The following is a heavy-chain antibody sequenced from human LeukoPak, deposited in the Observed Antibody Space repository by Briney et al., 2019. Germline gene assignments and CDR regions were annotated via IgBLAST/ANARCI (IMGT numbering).Heavy chain of an antibody. V-gene: IGHV4-59*10. CDR2: IYSSGSY. Sequence: SETLSLTCAVYGGSFSGYYWSWIRQPAGKGLEWIGRIYSSGSYNYNPSLKSRVTMSVDTSKKQFSLKLRSVTAADTAVYYCARGGAVPTINYFDSWGQGTLVTVSS. J-gene: IGHJ4*02. CDR1: GGSFSGYY. D-gene: IGHD5-12*01. CDR3: ARGGAVPTINYFDS.